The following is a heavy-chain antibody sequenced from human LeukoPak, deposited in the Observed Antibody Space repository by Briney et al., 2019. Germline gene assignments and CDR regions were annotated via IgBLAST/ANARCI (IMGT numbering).Heavy chain of an antibody. J-gene: IGHJ4*02. V-gene: IGHV4-59*01. CDR3: ARAGQGDFWSGLRYFDY. CDR1: GGSINSYY. Sequence: SETLSLTCTVSGGSINSYYWSWIRQPPGKGLEWIGYLHNSGSTNYNPSLKSRVTISVDTSKNHFSLKLSSVTAADTAVYYCARAGQGDFWSGLRYFDYWGQGTLVTVSS. CDR2: LHNSGST. D-gene: IGHD3-3*01.